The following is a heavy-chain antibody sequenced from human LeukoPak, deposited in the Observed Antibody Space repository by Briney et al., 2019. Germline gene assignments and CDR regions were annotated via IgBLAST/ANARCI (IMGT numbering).Heavy chain of an antibody. Sequence: GASVKVSCKASGYTFTTYGITWVRQAPGQGLEWMGWVSGYNTNTNYAQKFQGRVTLTTDTSTSTAYMQLRSLRSDDTAVYYCARDHWEGEDDYGDLGHYWGQGTLVTVSS. J-gene: IGHJ4*02. CDR1: GYTFTTYG. D-gene: IGHD4-17*01. CDR3: ARDHWEGEDDYGDLGHY. V-gene: IGHV1-18*01. CDR2: VSGYNTNT.